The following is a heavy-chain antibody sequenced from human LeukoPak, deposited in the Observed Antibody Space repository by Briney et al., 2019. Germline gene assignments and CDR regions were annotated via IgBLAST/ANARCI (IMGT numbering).Heavy chain of an antibody. J-gene: IGHJ4*02. CDR3: AKVGSEGIVILPTARGPQD. Sequence: PGGSLRLSXAASGFIFNSYGMHWVRQAPGKGVEWVAFIRNNGSNKYYADSVKGRFTISRDNSKNTLYLQMNSLRAEDTAVYYCAKVGSEGIVILPTARGPQDWGQGTLVTVSS. D-gene: IGHD3-3*01. CDR1: GFIFNSYG. CDR2: IRNNGSNK. V-gene: IGHV3-30*02.